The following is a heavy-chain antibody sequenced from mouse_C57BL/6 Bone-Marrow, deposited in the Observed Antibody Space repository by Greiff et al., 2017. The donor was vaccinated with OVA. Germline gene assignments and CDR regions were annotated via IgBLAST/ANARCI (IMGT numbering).Heavy chain of an antibody. V-gene: IGHV1-72*01. Sequence: QVQLQQPGAELVKPGASVKLSCKASGYTFTSYWMHWVKQRPGRGLAWIGRIDPNSGGPKYNEKFKSKATLTVDTPSSTAYMQLSSLTSEDSAVYYCSRDYYCSVCYWYFDVWGTGTTVTVSS. D-gene: IGHD1-1*01. CDR2: IDPNSGGP. CDR1: GYTFTSYW. J-gene: IGHJ1*03. CDR3: SRDYYCSVCYWYFDV.